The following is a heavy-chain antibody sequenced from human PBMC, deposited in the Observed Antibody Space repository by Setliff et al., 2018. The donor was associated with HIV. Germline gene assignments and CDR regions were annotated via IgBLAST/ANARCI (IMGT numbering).Heavy chain of an antibody. Sequence: ASVKVSCKASGYIFANYIISWVRQAPGQGLEWMGWINPNSGGTNYAQKFQGRVTMTRDTSISTAYMELTRVRSDDTAVYYRARGAARQVDYWGQGTLVTVSS. CDR2: INPNSGGT. V-gene: IGHV1-2*02. CDR3: ARGAARQVDY. J-gene: IGHJ4*02. CDR1: GYIFANYI. D-gene: IGHD6-6*01.